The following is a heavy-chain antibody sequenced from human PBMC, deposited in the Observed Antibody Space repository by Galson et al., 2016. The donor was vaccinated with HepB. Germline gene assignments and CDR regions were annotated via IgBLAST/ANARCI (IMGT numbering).Heavy chain of an antibody. J-gene: IGHJ6*02. CDR3: ARGGSFYFYALDV. CDR2: TFYSRNT. CDR1: GGSISSYS. Sequence: SETLSLTCTVSGGSISSYSWAWIRQSPGKGLECIGYTFYSRNTTYTPSLKSRVTISMDTSKNQISLKLTSVTAADTAVYYCARGGSFYFYALDVWGQGTTVTVS. D-gene: IGHD1-26*01. V-gene: IGHV4-59*01.